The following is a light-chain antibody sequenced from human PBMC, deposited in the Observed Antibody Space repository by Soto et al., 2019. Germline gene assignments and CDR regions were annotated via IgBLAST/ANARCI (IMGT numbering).Light chain of an antibody. CDR3: CSYACTYTFAV. J-gene: IGLJ2*01. V-gene: IGLV2-11*01. Sequence: QSAPTQPRSVSGSPGQSVTISCTGTNSDVCGYDYVSWFQHSTGKAPKLLIHDVRERPSGVPDSFSGSRSGNTASLTISGLQPEDEADYYCCSYACTYTFAVFGGGTQLTVL. CDR1: NSDVCGYDY. CDR2: DVR.